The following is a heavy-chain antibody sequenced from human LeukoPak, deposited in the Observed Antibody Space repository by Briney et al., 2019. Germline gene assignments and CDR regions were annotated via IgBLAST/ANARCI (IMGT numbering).Heavy chain of an antibody. J-gene: IGHJ4*02. CDR2: ISTYNPNT. CDR1: GYSFTAYV. CDR3: ARSPARGYDILTNYNDY. Sequence: ASVKVSCKASGYSFTAYVISWVRQAPGQGLEWMGWISTYNPNTNYAQKFQGRVTMTTDTSTSTVYVELRSLRSDDTAVYYCARSPARGYDILTNYNDYWGQGTLVTVYS. D-gene: IGHD3-9*01. V-gene: IGHV1-18*01.